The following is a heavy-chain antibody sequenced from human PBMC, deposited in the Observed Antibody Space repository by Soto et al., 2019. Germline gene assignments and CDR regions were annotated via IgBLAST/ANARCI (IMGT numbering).Heavy chain of an antibody. CDR3: ARGAGGFDY. Sequence: EVQLVESGGGLVQPGGSLSLSCEASGFTFSTYWMHWVRQAPGKGLVWVSHITSDGTITTYADSVKGRFTISRDNAKNTLSLQMNSLRAEDTAVYYCARGAGGFDYWGQGTLVTVSS. CDR1: GFTFSTYW. J-gene: IGHJ4*02. V-gene: IGHV3-74*01. CDR2: ITSDGTIT. D-gene: IGHD6-13*01.